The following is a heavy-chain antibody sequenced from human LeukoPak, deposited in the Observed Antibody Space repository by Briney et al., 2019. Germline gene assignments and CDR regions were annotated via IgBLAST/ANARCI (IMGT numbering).Heavy chain of an antibody. D-gene: IGHD2-15*01. V-gene: IGHV4-61*02. J-gene: IGHJ5*02. CDR1: GGSISSGSYY. CDR2: TYTSGST. Sequence: SENLSLTCTVSGGSISSGSYYWSWIRQPAGKGLEWIGRTYTSGSTNYNPSLKSRVTISVDTSKNQFSLKLSSVTAADTAVYYCARVVAALLDDWFDPWGQGTLVTVSS. CDR3: ARVVAALLDDWFDP.